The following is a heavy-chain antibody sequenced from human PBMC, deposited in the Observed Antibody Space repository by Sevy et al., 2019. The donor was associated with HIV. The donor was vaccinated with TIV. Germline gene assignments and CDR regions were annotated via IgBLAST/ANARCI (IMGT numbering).Heavy chain of an antibody. CDR2: IYYTGTT. CDR3: ARYSVLSPRVFDS. J-gene: IGHJ4*02. Sequence: SETLSLTCTVSGGSMSSYFWSWIRQPPGKGLEWIGYIYYTGTTNYNPSLKSRLTMSLDTSKNRFSLKLTAVTAADTAVYYCARYSVLSPRVFDSWGQGTLVTVSS. CDR1: GGSMSSYF. D-gene: IGHD2-21*01. V-gene: IGHV4-59*01.